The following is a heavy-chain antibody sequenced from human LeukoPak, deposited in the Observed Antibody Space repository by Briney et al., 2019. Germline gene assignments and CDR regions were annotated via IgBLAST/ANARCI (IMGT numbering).Heavy chain of an antibody. CDR1: GGSISSYY. CDR2: IYYSGST. CDR3: ARDHCSGGSCYDY. D-gene: IGHD2-15*01. V-gene: IGHV4-59*01. J-gene: IGHJ4*02. Sequence: SETLSLTWTVAGGSISSYYWSWIRQPPGKGLEWIGYIYYSGSTNYNPSLKSRVTISVDTSKNQFSLKLSSVTAADTAVYYCARDHCSGGSCYDYWGQGTLVTVSS.